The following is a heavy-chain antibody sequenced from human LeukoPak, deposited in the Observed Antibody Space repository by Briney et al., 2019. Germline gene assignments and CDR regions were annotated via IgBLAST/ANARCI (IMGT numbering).Heavy chain of an antibody. CDR2: ISSDSSTI. CDR3: ARETPRRGETRDGYR. J-gene: IGHJ4*02. V-gene: IGHV3-48*01. CDR1: EFTFSTYS. D-gene: IGHD5-24*01. Sequence: GGSLRLSCAASEFTFSTYSMKWVRQAPGKGLEWISYISSDSSTIYYADSVKGRFTISRDNAKNSLYLQMNSLRAEDTAVYYCARETPRRGETRDGYRWGQGTLVTVSS.